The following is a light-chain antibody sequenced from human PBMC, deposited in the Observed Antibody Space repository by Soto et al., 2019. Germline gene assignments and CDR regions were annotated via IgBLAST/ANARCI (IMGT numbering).Light chain of an antibody. CDR2: DND. CDR1: SSNIGSNT. V-gene: IGLV1-44*01. CDR3: ATWDDSRNGYV. Sequence: HSVLTQPPSASGTPGQRVTISASGSSSNIGSNTVSWYQQLPGTAPKLLIYDNDERPSGVPARFSGSKSGTSASLAISGLQSEDEGDYYCATWDDSRNGYVFGPGTKGTVL. J-gene: IGLJ1*01.